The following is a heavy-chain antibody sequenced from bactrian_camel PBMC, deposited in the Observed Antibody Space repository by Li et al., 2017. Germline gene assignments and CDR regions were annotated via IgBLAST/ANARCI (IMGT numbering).Heavy chain of an antibody. CDR3: AARGPYCYTKLSVRDFTY. D-gene: IGHD2*01. CDR2: FGRDGST. V-gene: IGHV3S63*01. CDR1: GLTYTMSEYR. Sequence: HVQLVESGGGSVQAGGSLRVSCLVSGLTYTMSEYRFGWFRQAPGKEREGVAAFGRDGSTSYAGSVKGRFTISQDNAKNTVYLQMNSLKPEDTAMYYCAARGPYCYTKLSVRDFTYWGQGTQVTVS. J-gene: IGHJ6*01.